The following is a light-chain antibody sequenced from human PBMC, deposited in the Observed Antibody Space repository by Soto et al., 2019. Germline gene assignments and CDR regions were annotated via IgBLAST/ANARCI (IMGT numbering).Light chain of an antibody. V-gene: IGLV2-14*01. CDR3: SSYTISSTLVV. CDR1: SSDVGGYNY. Sequence: QSALTQPASVSGSPGQSITISFTGTSSDVGGYNYVSWYQQHPGKAPKLMIYDVSNRPSGVSNRFSGSKSVNTASLTIAGLQAEDEADYHCSSYTISSTLVVFGGGTKLTVL. J-gene: IGLJ2*01. CDR2: DVS.